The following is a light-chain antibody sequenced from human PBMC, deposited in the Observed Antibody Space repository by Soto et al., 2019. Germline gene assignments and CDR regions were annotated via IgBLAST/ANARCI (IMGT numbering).Light chain of an antibody. CDR2: GAS. CDR1: QSVSSN. V-gene: IGKV3-15*01. CDR3: QHYGSLYRT. Sequence: EIVMTQSPATLSVSPGERATLSCRASQSVSSNLAWYQQKPGQAPRLLIYGASTRATGIPDRFSGSGSGTDFTLTITRLEPEDFAVYYCQHYGSLYRTFGQGTKVDIK. J-gene: IGKJ1*01.